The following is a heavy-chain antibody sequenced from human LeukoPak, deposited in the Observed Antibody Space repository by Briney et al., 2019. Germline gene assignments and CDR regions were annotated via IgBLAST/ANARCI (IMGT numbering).Heavy chain of an antibody. CDR3: ARMVDSSSWTPYYFDY. CDR2: INGDGRAT. D-gene: IGHD6-13*01. V-gene: IGHV3-74*01. CDR1: GFTFSGNW. J-gene: IGHJ4*02. Sequence: GGSLRLSCEASGFTFSGNWMHWVRQAPGKGLVWVSRINGDGRATYYADSLKGRFTISRDNAKNTVYLQMNSLGAEDTAVYYCARMVDSSSWTPYYFDYWGQGTLVTVSS.